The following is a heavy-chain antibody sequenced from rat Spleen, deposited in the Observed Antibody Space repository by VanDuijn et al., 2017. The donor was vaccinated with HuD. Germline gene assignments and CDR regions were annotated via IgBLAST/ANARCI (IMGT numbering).Heavy chain of an antibody. V-gene: IGHV5-29*01. CDR2: LSYDGHTT. D-gene: IGHD1-11*01. Sequence: EVQLVESGGDLVQPGRSLKLTCAASGFTFSHYGMAWVRQAPTKGLEWVATLSYDGHTTYYRDSVKGRFTISRDIAKSTLYLQMDSLGSEDTVTYYCARRHYGYTDYFDYWGQGVMVTVSS. CDR3: ARRHYGYTDYFDY. J-gene: IGHJ2*01. CDR1: GFTFSHYG.